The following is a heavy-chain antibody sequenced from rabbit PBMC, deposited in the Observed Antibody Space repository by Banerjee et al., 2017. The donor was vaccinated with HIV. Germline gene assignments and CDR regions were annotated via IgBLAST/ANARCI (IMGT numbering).Heavy chain of an antibody. J-gene: IGHJ4*01. CDR2: IYVAQDSP. D-gene: IGHD2-1*01. V-gene: IGHV1S7*01. CDR1: GFDFTKYY. CDR3: ARSPNYDDYGGYYFDL. Sequence: QLKETGGGLVQPGGSLTLSCTASGFDFTKYYISWVRQAPGKGLEWIGIIYVAQDSPDYANWVNGRFTISSDSAQNTVELQMNSLTTADTATYFCARSPNYDDYGGYYFDLWGPGTLVTVS.